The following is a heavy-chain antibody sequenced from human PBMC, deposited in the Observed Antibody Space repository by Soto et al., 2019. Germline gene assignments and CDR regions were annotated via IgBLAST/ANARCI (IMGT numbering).Heavy chain of an antibody. V-gene: IGHV4-30-4*01. D-gene: IGHD3-10*01. CDR2: IYYSGST. J-gene: IGHJ6*02. Sequence: PSETLSLTCTVSGGSISSGDYYWSWIGQPPGKGLEWIGYIYYSGSTYYNPSLKSRVTISVDTSKNQFSLKLSSVTAADTAVYYCARDPFPRDYGMDVWGQGTTVTVSS. CDR3: ARDPFPRDYGMDV. CDR1: GGSISSGDYY.